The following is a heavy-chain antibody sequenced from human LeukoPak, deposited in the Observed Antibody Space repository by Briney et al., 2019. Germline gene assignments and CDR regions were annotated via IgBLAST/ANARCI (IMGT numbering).Heavy chain of an antibody. V-gene: IGHV1-18*04. CDR3: ARDDDIVVVPAALSRTLDY. J-gene: IGHJ4*02. Sequence: ASVKVSCKASGYTFTGYYMHWVRQAPGQGLEWMGWISAYNGNTNYAQKLQGRVTMTTDTSTSTAYMELRSLRSDDTAVYYCARDDDIVVVPAALSRTLDYWGQGTLVTVSS. D-gene: IGHD2-2*01. CDR1: GYTFTGYY. CDR2: ISAYNGNT.